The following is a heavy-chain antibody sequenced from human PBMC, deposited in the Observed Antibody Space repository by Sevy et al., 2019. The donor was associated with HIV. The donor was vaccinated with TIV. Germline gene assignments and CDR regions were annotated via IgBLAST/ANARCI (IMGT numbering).Heavy chain of an antibody. J-gene: IGHJ4*02. Sequence: GGSLRLSCAASGFTFSNYWMSWVRQAPGKGLEWVANIKQDGSDKYYVDSVKGRFTISRDNAKNSLYLQMNSLRAEDTAVYYCASTALTSGYYCFDYWGQGTLVTVSS. CDR3: ASTALTSGYYCFDY. V-gene: IGHV3-7*01. D-gene: IGHD5-12*01. CDR1: GFTFSNYW. CDR2: IKQDGSDK.